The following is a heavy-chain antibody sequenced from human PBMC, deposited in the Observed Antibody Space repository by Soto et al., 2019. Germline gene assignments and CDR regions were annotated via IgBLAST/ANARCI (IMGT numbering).Heavy chain of an antibody. D-gene: IGHD2-2*01. CDR3: ARHFGGLSSYAAFDI. CDR1: GFSFSSYV. V-gene: IGHV3-23*01. Sequence: PGGSLRLSCVASGFSFSSYVMTWVRQAPGKGLEWVSAISGSGGSTYYADSVKGRFTISRDNSKNTLYLQMNSLRAEDTAVYYCARHFGGLSSYAAFDIWGQGTMVTVSS. CDR2: ISGSGGST. J-gene: IGHJ3*02.